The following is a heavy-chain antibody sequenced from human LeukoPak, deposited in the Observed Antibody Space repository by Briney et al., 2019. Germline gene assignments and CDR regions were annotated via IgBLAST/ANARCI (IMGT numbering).Heavy chain of an antibody. CDR3: AAAASWFGP. CDR2: IYYSGST. D-gene: IGHD2-2*01. Sequence: KPSETLSLTCTVSGGSISSSSYSWGWIRQPPGRGLEWIGSIYYSGSTYYNPSLKSRVSISVDTSKNQFSLKLSSVTAADTAVYYCAAAASWFGPWGQGTLVTVSS. CDR1: GGSISSSSYS. J-gene: IGHJ5*02. V-gene: IGHV4-39*01.